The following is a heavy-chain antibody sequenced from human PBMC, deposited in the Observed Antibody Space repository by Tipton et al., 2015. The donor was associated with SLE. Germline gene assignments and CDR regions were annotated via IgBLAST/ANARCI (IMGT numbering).Heavy chain of an antibody. CDR1: GFRFDDYT. V-gene: IGHV3-9*01. CDR3: ARDSPGY. Sequence: SLRLSCAASGFRFDDYTMHWVRQAPGKGLEWVSSISWSSASIDYADSVKGRFTISRDNSKNTLFLQMNGLRVEDTAVYYCARDSPGYWGQGTLVTVSS. J-gene: IGHJ4*02. CDR2: ISWSSASI.